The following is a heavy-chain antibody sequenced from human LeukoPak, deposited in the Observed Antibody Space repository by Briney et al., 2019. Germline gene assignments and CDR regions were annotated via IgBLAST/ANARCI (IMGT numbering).Heavy chain of an antibody. D-gene: IGHD5-24*01. J-gene: IGHJ4*02. CDR2: FDPEDGET. CDR1: GYTFTGYY. V-gene: IGHV1-24*01. Sequence: ASVKVSCKASGYTFTGYYMHWVRQAPGKGLEWMGGFDPEDGETIYAQKFQGRVTMTEDTSTDTAYMELSSLRSEDTAVYYCATGLDGYKLGYYFDYWGQGTLVTVSS. CDR3: ATGLDGYKLGYYFDY.